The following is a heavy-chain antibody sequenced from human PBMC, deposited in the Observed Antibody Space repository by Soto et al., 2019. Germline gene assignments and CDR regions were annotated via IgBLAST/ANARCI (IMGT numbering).Heavy chain of an antibody. CDR1: GFTFTSYG. D-gene: IGHD6-19*01. V-gene: IGHV3-33*01. J-gene: IGHJ3*02. Sequence: QVQLVESGGGVVQPGRSLRLSCAVSGFTFTSYGMHWVRQAPGKGLEWVAVIWYDGSNKYYADSVKGRFTISRDNSKNTLYLQMNSLRAEDTAVYYCARAGDYSSGWYLGGAFDIWGQGTMVTVSS. CDR2: IWYDGSNK. CDR3: ARAGDYSSGWYLGGAFDI.